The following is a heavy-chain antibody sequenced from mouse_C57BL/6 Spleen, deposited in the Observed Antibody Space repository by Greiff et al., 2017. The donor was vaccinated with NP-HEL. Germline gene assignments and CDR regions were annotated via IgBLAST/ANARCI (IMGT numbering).Heavy chain of an antibody. D-gene: IGHD1-1*01. V-gene: IGHV1-80*01. CDR2: IYPGDGDT. J-gene: IGHJ2*01. CDR1: GYAFSSYW. Sequence: VQLQQSGAELVKPGASVKISCKASGYAFSSYWMNWVKQRPGKGLEWIGQIYPGDGDTNYNGKFKGKATLTADKSSSTAYMQLSSLTSEDSAVYFCARDTTVVARDYFDYWGQGTTLTVSS. CDR3: ARDTTVVARDYFDY.